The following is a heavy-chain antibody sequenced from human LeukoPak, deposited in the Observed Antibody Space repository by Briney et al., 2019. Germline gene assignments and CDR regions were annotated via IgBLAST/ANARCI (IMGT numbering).Heavy chain of an antibody. CDR2: IYPSDSDT. J-gene: IGHJ5*02. Sequence: GESLKISCKGSGYSFTSYWIGWVRQMPGKGLEWVGIIYPSDSDTRYSPSFQGQVTISADKSISTAYLQWSSLKASDTAMYYCARHVGRIEEDGTRWFDLWGQGTLVTVSS. D-gene: IGHD6-13*01. CDR1: GYSFTSYW. CDR3: ARHVGRIEEDGTRWFDL. V-gene: IGHV5-51*01.